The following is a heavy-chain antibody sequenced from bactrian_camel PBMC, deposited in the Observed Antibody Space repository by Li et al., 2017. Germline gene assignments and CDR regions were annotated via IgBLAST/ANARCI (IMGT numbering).Heavy chain of an antibody. J-gene: IGHJ4*01. CDR3: AADGWWLLPEYNY. CDR2: IDSDGRT. Sequence: HVQLVESGGGSVQVGGSLRLSCLVSGFLFSDSDYLVAWFRQAPGKEREGVAAIDSDGRTMYLTSVKGRFTISRDNDKNTLFLQMDSLKPEDTGMYLCAADGWWLLPEYNYWGQGTQVTVS. D-gene: IGHD2*01. V-gene: IGHV3S53*01. CDR1: GFLFSDSD.